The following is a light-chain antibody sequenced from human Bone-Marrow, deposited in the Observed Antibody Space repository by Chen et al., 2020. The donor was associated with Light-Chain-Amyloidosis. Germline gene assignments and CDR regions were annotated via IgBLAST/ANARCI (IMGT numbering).Light chain of an antibody. CDR2: GSS. J-gene: IGKJ4*01. CDR3: QQYGTSPLT. V-gene: IGKV3-20*01. Sequence: EIVLTQSPGTLSLSPGEGANLSCRASQTISSNYLTWYQQKFGQAPRLLIYGSSSRATGIPDRFTGSGSGTDFTLTISRLEPEDFAMYYCQQYGTSPLTVGGGTKVEIK. CDR1: QTISSNY.